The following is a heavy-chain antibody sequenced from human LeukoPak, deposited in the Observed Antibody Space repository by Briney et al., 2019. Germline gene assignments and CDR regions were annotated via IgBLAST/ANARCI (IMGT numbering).Heavy chain of an antibody. V-gene: IGHV3-48*01. CDR2: ISSSSSTI. D-gene: IGHD3-22*01. CDR3: AKETDAYDSSGTFDY. J-gene: IGHJ4*02. CDR1: RFSFSSYS. Sequence: GGSLRLSCAASRFSFSSYSMNWVRQAPGKGLEWVSYISSSSSTIYYADSVKGRFTISRDNAKNSLYLQMNSLRAEDTAVYYCAKETDAYDSSGTFDYWGQGTLVTVSS.